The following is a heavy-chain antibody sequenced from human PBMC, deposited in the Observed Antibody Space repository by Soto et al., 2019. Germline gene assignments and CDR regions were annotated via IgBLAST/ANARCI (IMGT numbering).Heavy chain of an antibody. D-gene: IGHD6-19*01. CDR2: RSYDGSNK. Sequence: QVQLVESGGGVVPPGRSLRLSCASSGFTFSSYGMHWVRQAPGKGLEWVAVRSYDGSNKYYGDSVKGRFTISRDNSKNTLYLQMNSLRAEDTAVYYCAKDKEGSSGWDGSYYWGQGTLVTVSS. J-gene: IGHJ4*02. CDR1: GFTFSSYG. V-gene: IGHV3-30*18. CDR3: AKDKEGSSGWDGSYY.